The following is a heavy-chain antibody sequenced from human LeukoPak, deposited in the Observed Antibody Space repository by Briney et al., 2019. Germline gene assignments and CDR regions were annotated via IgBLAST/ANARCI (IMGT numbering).Heavy chain of an antibody. V-gene: IGHV4-34*01. CDR3: ARAPQGYYDSRAQNAFDI. CDR1: GGSFSGYY. Sequence: SETLSLICAVYGGSFSGYYWSWIRQPPGKGLEWIGEINHSGSTNYNPSLKSRVTISVDTSKNQFSLKLSSVTAADTAVYYCARAPQGYYDSRAQNAFDIWGQGTMVTVSS. D-gene: IGHD3-22*01. CDR2: INHSGST. J-gene: IGHJ3*02.